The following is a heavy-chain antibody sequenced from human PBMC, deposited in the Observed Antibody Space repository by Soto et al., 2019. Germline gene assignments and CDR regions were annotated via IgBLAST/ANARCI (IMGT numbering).Heavy chain of an antibody. Sequence: GGSLRLSCAASGFTFSSYGMHWVRQAPGKGLEWVAVIWYDGSNKYYADSVKGRFTISRDNSKNTLYLQMNSLRAEDTAVYYCARDWGIAAAGTGAFDIWGQGTMVTVSS. CDR3: ARDWGIAAAGTGAFDI. CDR1: GFTFSSYG. J-gene: IGHJ3*02. D-gene: IGHD6-13*01. V-gene: IGHV3-33*01. CDR2: IWYDGSNK.